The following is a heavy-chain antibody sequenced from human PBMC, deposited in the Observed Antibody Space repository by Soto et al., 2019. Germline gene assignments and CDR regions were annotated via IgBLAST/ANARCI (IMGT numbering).Heavy chain of an antibody. CDR1: GYTFTGSY. CDR2: INPNSGGT. V-gene: IGHV1-2*04. J-gene: IGHJ4*02. CDR3: VRSWMGTINFAY. D-gene: IGHD5-12*01. Sequence: ASVKVSCKASGYTFTGSYMHWVRQAPGQGLEWMGWINPNSGGTNYAQKFQGWVTMTRDTSISTVYMELSRLKSDDTAVYFCVRSWMGTINFAYWGQGTLVTVSS.